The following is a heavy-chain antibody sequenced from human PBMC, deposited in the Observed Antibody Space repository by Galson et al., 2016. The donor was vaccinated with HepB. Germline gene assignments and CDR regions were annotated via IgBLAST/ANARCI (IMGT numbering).Heavy chain of an antibody. CDR1: GFHFGDYG. Sequence: SLRLSCATSGFHFGDYGMTWVRQAPGKGLEWVGFIRSKTYGEGPEYAASVKGRFTVSRDDSTSIAYLQMNNLKSEDTAVYYCGRGLTVPNAKYSLDFWGQGTLVTVSS. CDR3: GRGLTVPNAKYSLDF. V-gene: IGHV3-49*04. J-gene: IGHJ4*02. CDR2: IRSKTYGEGP. D-gene: IGHD4-17*01.